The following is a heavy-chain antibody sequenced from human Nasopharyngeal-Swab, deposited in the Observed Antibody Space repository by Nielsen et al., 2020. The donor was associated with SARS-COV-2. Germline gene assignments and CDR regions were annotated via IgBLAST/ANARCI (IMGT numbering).Heavy chain of an antibody. CDR3: ARPYGYYYYYMDV. CDR2: IWYDGSNK. D-gene: IGHD5-18*01. Sequence: WIRQPPGKGLEWVAVIWYDGSNKYYADSVKGRFTISRDNSKNTLYLQMNSLRAEDTAVYYCARPYGYYYYYMDVWGKGTSVTVSS. J-gene: IGHJ6*03. V-gene: IGHV3-33*01.